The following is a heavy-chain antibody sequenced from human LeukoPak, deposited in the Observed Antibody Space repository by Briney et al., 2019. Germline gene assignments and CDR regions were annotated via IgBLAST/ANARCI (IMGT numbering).Heavy chain of an antibody. CDR2: ISGSGGST. V-gene: IGHV3-23*01. J-gene: IGHJ3*02. D-gene: IGHD6-19*01. Sequence: PGGSLRLSCAASGFTFSSYAMSWVRQAPGKGLEWVSAISGSGGSTYYADSVKGRFTISRDNSKNTLYLQMNSLRAEDTAVYYCASTPVAGPRGLDAFDIWGQGTMVTVSS. CDR1: GFTFSSYA. CDR3: ASTPVAGPRGLDAFDI.